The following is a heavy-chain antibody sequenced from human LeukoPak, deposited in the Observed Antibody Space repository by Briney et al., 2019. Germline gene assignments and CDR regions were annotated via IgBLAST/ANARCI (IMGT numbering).Heavy chain of an antibody. D-gene: IGHD2-8*01. V-gene: IGHV4-34*01. CDR2: INHSGST. CDR1: GGSFSGYY. Sequence: SETLSLTCAVYGGSFSGYYWSWIRQPPGKELEWIGEINHSGSTNYNPSLKSRVTISVDTSKNQFSLKLSSVTAADTAVYYCARGHQNVLRLWYYMDVWGQGTTVTVSS. J-gene: IGHJ6*03. CDR3: ARGHQNVLRLWYYMDV.